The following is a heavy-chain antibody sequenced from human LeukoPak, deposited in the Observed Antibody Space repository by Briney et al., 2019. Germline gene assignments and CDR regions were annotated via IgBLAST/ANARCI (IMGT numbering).Heavy chain of an antibody. CDR1: GFTVSSNY. CDR2: IYSGGST. J-gene: IGHJ4*02. D-gene: IGHD1-26*01. CDR3: ARVGATGAFDY. V-gene: IGHV3-66*01. Sequence: GGSLRLSCAASGFTVSSNYMSWVRQAPGKGLEWVSVIYSGGSTYYADSVKGRFTISRDNSKNTLYLQMNGLRAEDTAVYYCARVGATGAFDYWGQGTLVTVSS.